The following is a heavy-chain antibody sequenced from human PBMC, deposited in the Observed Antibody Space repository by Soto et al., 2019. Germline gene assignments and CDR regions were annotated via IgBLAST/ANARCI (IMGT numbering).Heavy chain of an antibody. CDR2: IYWDDDK. CDR1: GFSLSTSGVG. V-gene: IGHV2-5*02. CDR3: AHRPPIWFGELLPNWFDP. J-gene: IGHJ5*02. D-gene: IGHD3-10*01. Sequence: QITLKESGPTLVKPTQTLTLTCTFSGFSLSTSGVGVGWIRQPPGKALQWLALIYWDDDKRYSPSLKSRLTITKDASKNQVVRTMTNMDPVDTATYYCAHRPPIWFGELLPNWFDPWGQGTLVAVSS.